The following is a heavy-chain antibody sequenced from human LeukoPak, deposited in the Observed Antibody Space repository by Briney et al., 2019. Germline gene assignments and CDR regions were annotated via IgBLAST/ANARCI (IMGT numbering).Heavy chain of an antibody. J-gene: IGHJ5*02. Sequence: GGSLRLSCAASGFTFSSYAMSWVRQAPGKGLEWVSAISGSGGSTYYADSVKGRFTISRDNSKNTLYLQMNSLRAEDTAVYYCASFGIVATIATSNWFDPWGQGTLVTVSS. V-gene: IGHV3-23*01. CDR3: ASFGIVATIATSNWFDP. CDR2: ISGSGGST. D-gene: IGHD5-12*01. CDR1: GFTFSSYA.